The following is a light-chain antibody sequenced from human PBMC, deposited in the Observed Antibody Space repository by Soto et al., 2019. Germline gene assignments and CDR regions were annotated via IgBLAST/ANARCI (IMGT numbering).Light chain of an antibody. CDR3: QHYGSS. Sequence: ELVLTQSPGTLSLSPGERATLSCRASQSVSSYYLAWYQQKPGQAPRLLIYGASNRATGIPDRFSGSGSGTDFTLTISRLEPEDFSVYYCQHYGSSFGPGTKVDIK. J-gene: IGKJ3*01. CDR2: GAS. CDR1: QSVSSYY. V-gene: IGKV3-20*01.